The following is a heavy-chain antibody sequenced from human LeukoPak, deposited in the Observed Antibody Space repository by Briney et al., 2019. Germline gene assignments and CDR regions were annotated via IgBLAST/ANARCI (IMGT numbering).Heavy chain of an antibody. V-gene: IGHV1-8*03. Sequence: GASVKVSCKASGYTFTSYDINWVRQAPGQGLEWMGWMNPNSGNTGYAQKFQGRVAITRNTSISTAYMELSSLRSEDTAVSYCARVPGGPHYYGSIYYYYYYMDVWGKGTTVTVSS. CDR2: MNPNSGNT. CDR1: GYTFTSYD. J-gene: IGHJ6*03. D-gene: IGHD3-10*01. CDR3: ARVPGGPHYYGSIYYYYYYMDV.